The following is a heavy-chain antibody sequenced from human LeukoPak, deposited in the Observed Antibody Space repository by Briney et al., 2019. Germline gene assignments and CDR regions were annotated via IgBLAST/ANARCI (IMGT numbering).Heavy chain of an antibody. CDR2: IIPILGIA. D-gene: IGHD5-12*01. J-gene: IGHJ2*01. V-gene: IGHV1-69*04. Sequence: SVKVSRKASGGTFSSYAISWVRQAPGQGLEWMGRIIPILGIANYAQKFQGRVTITTDKSTSTAYMELSSLRSEDTAVYYCARETASGYDKYWYFDLWGRGTLVTVSS. CDR1: GGTFSSYA. CDR3: ARETASGYDKYWYFDL.